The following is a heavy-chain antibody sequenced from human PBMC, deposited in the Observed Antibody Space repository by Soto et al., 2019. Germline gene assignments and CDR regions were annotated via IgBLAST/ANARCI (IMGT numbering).Heavy chain of an antibody. Sequence: QVQLVQSGAEVKKPGASVKVSCKASGYTFTSYGISWVRQAPGQGLEWMGWISAYNGNTNYAQKLQGRVTMTTDTSTSRAYMELRSLRSDDTAMYYCARGLVWEYQLLSYYYGMDVWGQGTTVTVSS. CDR1: GYTFTSYG. CDR3: ARGLVWEYQLLSYYYGMDV. J-gene: IGHJ6*02. D-gene: IGHD2-2*01. V-gene: IGHV1-18*04. CDR2: ISAYNGNT.